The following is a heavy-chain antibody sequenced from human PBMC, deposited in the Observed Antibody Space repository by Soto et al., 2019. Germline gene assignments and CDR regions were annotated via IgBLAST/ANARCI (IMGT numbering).Heavy chain of an antibody. CDR2: IKEDGSEK. J-gene: IGHJ6*02. Sequence: PGGSLRLSCAASGFTFSNYWMNWVRQAPGDGLEWVANIKEDGSEKYFVDSVKGRFTISRDNDKNSLYLQMNSLRAEDTAVYYCARDLGRTAGGYYYYAMDVWSQGATVTVFS. V-gene: IGHV3-7*01. CDR3: ARDLGRTAGGYYYYAMDV. D-gene: IGHD6-13*01. CDR1: GFTFSNYW.